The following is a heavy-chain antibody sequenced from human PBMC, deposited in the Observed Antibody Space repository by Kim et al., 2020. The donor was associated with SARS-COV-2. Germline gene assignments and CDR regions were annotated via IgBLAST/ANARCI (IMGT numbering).Heavy chain of an antibody. Sequence: GESLKISCEASGYSFDGFWIGWVRQMPGKGLEWMGIIYPDDSKTIYSPSFQGKVTLSADKSISTAYLHWSSLTASDTAIYFCARFSGPQLWYNYFDPWGQGPLVNV. CDR1: GYSFDGFW. J-gene: IGHJ5*02. D-gene: IGHD3-10*01. CDR2: IYPDDSKT. V-gene: IGHV5-51*01. CDR3: ARFSGPQLWYNYFDP.